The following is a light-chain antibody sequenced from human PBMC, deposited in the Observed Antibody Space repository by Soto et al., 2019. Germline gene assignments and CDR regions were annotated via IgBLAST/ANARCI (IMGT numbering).Light chain of an antibody. CDR2: DNQ. CDR3: GTWDSSLTIGVI. Sequence: QSVLTQPPSVSAAPGQKVSISCSGSSSNVGKNFVSWYQHVPGKAPKLLIYDNQKRPSGIPDRLSAAKSVTLATLDITGLHTGDEADYYCGTWDSSLTIGVIFGGGTKLTVL. J-gene: IGLJ2*01. V-gene: IGLV1-51*01. CDR1: SSNVGKNF.